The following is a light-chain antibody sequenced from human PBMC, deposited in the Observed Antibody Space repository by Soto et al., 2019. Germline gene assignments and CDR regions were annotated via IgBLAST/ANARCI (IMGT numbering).Light chain of an antibody. CDR3: CSYAGSSVYV. V-gene: IGLV2-23*02. CDR1: SSDVGTFNL. J-gene: IGLJ1*01. Sequence: QSVLTQVASVSGSPGQSITISRTGTSSDVGTFNLVSWYQQHPGKAPRLMNEVIKRPSGVSNRFSGSKSGNTASLTISGLQAEDEADYYCCSYAGSSVYVFGTGTKVTVL. CDR2: EVI.